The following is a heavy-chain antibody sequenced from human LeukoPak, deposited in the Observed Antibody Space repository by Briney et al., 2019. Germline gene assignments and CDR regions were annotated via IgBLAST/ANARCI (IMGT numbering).Heavy chain of an antibody. D-gene: IGHD3-10*01. CDR2: INHSGST. CDR3: ARGAHYYAYGMDV. CDR1: GGSFSGYY. J-gene: IGHJ6*02. V-gene: IGHV4-34*01. Sequence: SETLSLTCAVYGGSFSGYYWSWIRQPPGKGLEWVGEINHSGSTNYNPSLKSRVTIFVDTSKNQFSLKLSSVTAADTAVYYCARGAHYYAYGMDVWGQGTTVTVPS.